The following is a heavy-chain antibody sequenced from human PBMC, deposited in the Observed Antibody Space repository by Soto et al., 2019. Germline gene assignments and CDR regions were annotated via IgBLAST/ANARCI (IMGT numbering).Heavy chain of an antibody. D-gene: IGHD3-10*01. Sequence: PSETLSLTCTVSGGSITSSSYYWGWIRQPPGKGLEWIGSIYYSASTNYNPSLKSRVTISVDTSKNQFSLKLSSVTAADTAVYYCASAMVRGVINYFDYWGQGTLVTVSS. CDR2: IYYSAST. CDR3: ASAMVRGVINYFDY. J-gene: IGHJ4*02. V-gene: IGHV4-39*07. CDR1: GGSITSSSYY.